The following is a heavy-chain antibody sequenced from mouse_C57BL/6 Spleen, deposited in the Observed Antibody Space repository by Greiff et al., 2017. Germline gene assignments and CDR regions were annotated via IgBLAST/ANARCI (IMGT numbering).Heavy chain of an antibody. J-gene: IGHJ3*01. CDR1: GYAFSSYW. CDR2: IYPGDGDT. Sequence: VQLQQSGAELVKPGASVKISCKASGYAFSSYWMNWVKQRPGKGLEWIGQIYPGDGDTNYNGKFKGKATLTADKSSSTAYMQLSSLTSEDSAVYFCARGGDEGAWFAYWGQGTLVTVSA. V-gene: IGHV1-80*01. D-gene: IGHD3-3*01. CDR3: ARGGDEGAWFAY.